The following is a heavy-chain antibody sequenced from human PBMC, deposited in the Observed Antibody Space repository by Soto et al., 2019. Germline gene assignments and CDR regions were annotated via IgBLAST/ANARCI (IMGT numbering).Heavy chain of an antibody. V-gene: IGHV2-5*02. CDR3: AHSALHMITFGGVGVTGYDY. Sequence: QITLKESGPTLVKPTQTLTLTCTFSGFSLSTSGVGVGWIRQPPGKALEWLALIYWDDDKRFSPSLKSRLTITKDTSKNQVVLTMTNMDPVDTATYYCAHSALHMITFGGVGVTGYDYWGQGTLVTVSS. CDR2: IYWDDDK. D-gene: IGHD3-16*01. J-gene: IGHJ4*02. CDR1: GFSLSTSGVG.